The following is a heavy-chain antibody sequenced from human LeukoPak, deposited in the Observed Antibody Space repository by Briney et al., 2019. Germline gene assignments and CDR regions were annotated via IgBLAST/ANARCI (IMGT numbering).Heavy chain of an antibody. CDR1: GGSISSYY. D-gene: IGHD6-19*01. Sequence: PSETLSLTCTVSGGSISSYYWSWIRQPPGKGLEWIGHIYYSGSTNYNPSLKSRVTISVDTSKNQFSLKLSSVTAADTAVYYCARATYSSGWDYWGQGTLVTVSS. J-gene: IGHJ4*02. V-gene: IGHV4-59*01. CDR3: ARATYSSGWDY. CDR2: IYYSGST.